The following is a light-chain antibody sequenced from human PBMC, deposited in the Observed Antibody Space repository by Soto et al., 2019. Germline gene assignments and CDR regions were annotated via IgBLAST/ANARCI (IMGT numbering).Light chain of an antibody. CDR3: QQYNNWIT. CDR1: QSISIN. V-gene: IGKV3-15*01. CDR2: AAS. J-gene: IGKJ5*01. Sequence: EIMMKQSPATLSVSPGERAILSFRASQSISINLAWYQQKPGQAPRLLIYAASNRATGVPARFSGSWSGTEFTLTISSLQSEDFAVYYCQQYNNWITFGQGTRLEIK.